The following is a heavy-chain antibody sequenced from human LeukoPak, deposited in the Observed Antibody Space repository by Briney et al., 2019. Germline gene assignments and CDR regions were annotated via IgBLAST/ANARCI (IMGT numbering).Heavy chain of an antibody. CDR3: ARTGSTVTMLYPFDH. J-gene: IGHJ4*02. CDR1: GGSFSGYY. Sequence: SETLSLTCAVYGGSFSGYYWSWIRQPPGKGLEWIVEINHSGSTNYNPSLKSRVTISVDTSKNQFSLKLSSVTAADTAVYYCARTGSTVTMLYPFDHWGQGTLVTVSS. V-gene: IGHV4-34*01. CDR2: INHSGST. D-gene: IGHD4-17*01.